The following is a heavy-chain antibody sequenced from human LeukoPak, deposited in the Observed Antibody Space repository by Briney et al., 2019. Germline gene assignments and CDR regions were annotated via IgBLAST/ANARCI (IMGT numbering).Heavy chain of an antibody. CDR2: IYYSEST. CDR3: ARIPTVTFFDY. D-gene: IGHD4-17*01. Sequence: KASETLSLTCTVSGGSISSYYWSWIRQPPGKGLEWIGSIYYSESTYQNPSLKSRVTISVDTSKNQFSLKLSSVTAADTAVYYCARIPTVTFFDYWGQGTLVTVSS. V-gene: IGHV4-39*07. J-gene: IGHJ4*02. CDR1: GGSISSYY.